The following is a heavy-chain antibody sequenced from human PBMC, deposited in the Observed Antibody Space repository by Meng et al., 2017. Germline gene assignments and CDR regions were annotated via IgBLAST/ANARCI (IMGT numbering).Heavy chain of an antibody. J-gene: IGHJ5*02. CDR3: ASKGGLSTYNWFDT. CDR1: GGSISSGGYY. V-gene: IGHV4-31*03. Sequence: VRGQGWGPGLVKPSQTLSLPCTVFGGSISSGGYYWSWIRQHPGKGLEWIGYIYYSGSTYYTPSLKSRVTISVDTSKNQFYLKLSSVTAADTAVYYCASKGGLSTYNWFDTWGQGTLVTVSS. CDR2: IYYSGST. D-gene: IGHD5-12*01.